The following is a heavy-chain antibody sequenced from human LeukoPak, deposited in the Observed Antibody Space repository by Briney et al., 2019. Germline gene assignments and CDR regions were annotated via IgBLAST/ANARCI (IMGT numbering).Heavy chain of an antibody. Sequence: ASVKVSCKVSGYTLTDLSVHWVRQTPGKGLERMGGFDPEDGETIYAQKFQGRVTMTEDTSTDTAYMELSSLRSEDTAVYYCAADSDSRVRLGELSSDLEAFDIWGQGTLVTVSS. CDR1: GYTLTDLS. V-gene: IGHV1-24*01. D-gene: IGHD3-16*02. CDR3: AADSDSRVRLGELSSDLEAFDI. CDR2: FDPEDGET. J-gene: IGHJ3*02.